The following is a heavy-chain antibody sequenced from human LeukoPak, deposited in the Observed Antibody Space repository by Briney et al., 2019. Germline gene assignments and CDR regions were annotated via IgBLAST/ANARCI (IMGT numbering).Heavy chain of an antibody. V-gene: IGHV3-23*01. D-gene: IGHD3-16*01. Sequence: GGSLRLSCAASGFTFSGHSMTWVRQTPGKGLEWVSVIFGNGVKTYYADSLKGRFTISRDNSKSTLYLQMNSLRADDTAVYYYARVGDWSNYFGMDAWGQGTTVSVSS. J-gene: IGHJ6*02. CDR3: ARVGDWSNYFGMDA. CDR2: IFGNGVKT. CDR1: GFTFSGHS.